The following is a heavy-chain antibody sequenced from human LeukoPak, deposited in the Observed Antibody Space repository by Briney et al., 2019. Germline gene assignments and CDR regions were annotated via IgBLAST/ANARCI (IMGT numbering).Heavy chain of an antibody. CDR3: ARGMAAAYDYNWFDP. J-gene: IGHJ5*02. V-gene: IGHV4-61*02. CDR1: GGSISSGGYY. Sequence: SETLSLTCTVSGGSISSGGYYWSWIRQPAGKGLEWIGRINTSGSTNYNPSLKSRVTMSADTSKNQFTLKMNSVTAADTAVYFCARGMAAAYDYNWFDPWGQGTLVTVSS. CDR2: INTSGST. D-gene: IGHD5-12*01.